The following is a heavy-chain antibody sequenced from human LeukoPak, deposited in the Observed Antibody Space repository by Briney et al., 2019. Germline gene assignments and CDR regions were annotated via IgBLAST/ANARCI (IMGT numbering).Heavy chain of an antibody. CDR3: ARDPSLKRDFWSGYSKGPYYYYGMDV. Sequence: PSETLSLTCTVSGGSVSSGSYYWSWIRQPPGKGLEWIGYIYYSGSTNYNPSLKSRVTISVDTSKNQFSLKLSSVTAADTAVYYCARDPSLKRDFWSGYSKGPYYYYGMDVWGQGTTVTVSS. J-gene: IGHJ6*02. V-gene: IGHV4-61*01. CDR2: IYYSGST. CDR1: GGSVSSGSYY. D-gene: IGHD3-3*01.